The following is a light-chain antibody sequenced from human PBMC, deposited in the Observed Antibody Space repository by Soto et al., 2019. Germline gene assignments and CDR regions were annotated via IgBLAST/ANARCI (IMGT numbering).Light chain of an antibody. J-gene: IGLJ1*01. CDR2: DVS. CDR1: SSDVGGSNY. Sequence: QSALTQPASVSGSPGQSITISCTGTSSDVGGSNYVSWYQQDPGKAPKLMIYDVSNRPSGVSNRFSGSKSGNTASLTISGLQAEDEADYYCGSYTCSSTLYVFGTGTKLTVL. CDR3: GSYTCSSTLYV. V-gene: IGLV2-14*01.